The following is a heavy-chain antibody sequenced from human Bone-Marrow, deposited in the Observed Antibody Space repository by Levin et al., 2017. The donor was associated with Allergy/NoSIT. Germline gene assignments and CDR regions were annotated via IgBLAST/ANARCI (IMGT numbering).Heavy chain of an antibody. D-gene: IGHD4-17*01. CDR2: IWYDGSNK. CDR1: GFTFSSYG. Sequence: PGGSLRLSCAASGFTFSSYGMHWVRQAPGKGLEWVAVIWYDGSNKYYADSVKGRFTISRDNSKNTLYLQMNSLRAEDTAVYYCARVTSTVTSFYFDYWGQGTLVTVSS. CDR3: ARVTSTVTSFYFDY. J-gene: IGHJ4*02. V-gene: IGHV3-33*01.